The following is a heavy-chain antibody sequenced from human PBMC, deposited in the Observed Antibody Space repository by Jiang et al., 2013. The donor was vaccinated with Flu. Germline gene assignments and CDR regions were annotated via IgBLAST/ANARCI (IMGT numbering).Heavy chain of an antibody. Sequence: SQTLSLTCAISGDSVSSKSVAWNWIRQSPSRGLEWLGRTYYRSKWYNDYAVSVKSRITINPDTSKNQFSLLLNSVTPEDTAVYYCARNSFLQYTLYFDCWGQGTLVTVSS. V-gene: IGHV6-1*01. CDR3: ARNSFLQYTLYFDC. CDR1: GDSVSSKSVA. CDR2: TYYRSKWYN. D-gene: IGHD2-2*02. J-gene: IGHJ4*02.